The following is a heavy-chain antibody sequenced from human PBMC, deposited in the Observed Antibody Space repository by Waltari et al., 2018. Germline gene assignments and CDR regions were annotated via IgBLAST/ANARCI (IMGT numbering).Heavy chain of an antibody. J-gene: IGHJ4*02. CDR2: ISWNSGSI. Sequence: EVQLVESGGGLVQPGRSLRLSCAASGFTFDDYAMHWVRQAPGKGVEGVSGISWNSGSIGYADSVKGRFTISRDNAKNSLYLQMNSLRTEDTALYYCAKGHSGSYGLDYWGQGTLVTVSS. V-gene: IGHV3-9*01. CDR3: AKGHSGSYGLDY. CDR1: GFTFDDYA. D-gene: IGHD1-26*01.